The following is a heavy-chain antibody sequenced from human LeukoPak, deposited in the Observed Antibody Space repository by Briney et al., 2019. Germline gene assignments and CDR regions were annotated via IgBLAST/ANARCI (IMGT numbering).Heavy chain of an antibody. V-gene: IGHV3-21*01. Sequence: GGSLRLSCAASGFTFSSYSMNWVRQAPGKGLEGVSSISSSSSYIYYADSVKGRFTISRDNAKNSLYLQMNSLRAEDTAVYYCARESIEGRYFDYWGQGTLVTVSS. D-gene: IGHD2-21*01. CDR1: GFTFSSYS. CDR3: ARESIEGRYFDY. CDR2: ISSSSSYI. J-gene: IGHJ4*02.